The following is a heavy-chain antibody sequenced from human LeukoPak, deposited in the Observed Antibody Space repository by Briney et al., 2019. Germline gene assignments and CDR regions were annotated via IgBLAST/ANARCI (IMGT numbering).Heavy chain of an antibody. D-gene: IGHD2-8*01. CDR3: ARDGYCTNGVCYPAIHFYGMDV. Sequence: PGGSLRLSCAASGFTFSSYAMSWVRQAPGKGLEWVSSISSSSSYIYYADSVKGRFTISRDNAKNSLYLQMNSLRAEDTAVYYCARDGYCTNGVCYPAIHFYGMDVWGQGTTVTVSS. J-gene: IGHJ6*02. CDR1: GFTFSSYA. V-gene: IGHV3-21*01. CDR2: ISSSSSYI.